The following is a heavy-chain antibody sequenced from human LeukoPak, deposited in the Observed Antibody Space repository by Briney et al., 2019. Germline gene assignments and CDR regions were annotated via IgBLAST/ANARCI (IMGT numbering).Heavy chain of an antibody. Sequence: SETLSLTCAVYGGSFSGYYWSWIRQPPGKGLEWIGEINHSGSTNYNPSLKSRVTISVDTSKNQFSLKLSSVTAADTAVYYCARSHYYDSSASWDYWGQGTLATVSS. CDR3: ARSHYYDSSASWDY. CDR1: GGSFSGYY. CDR2: INHSGST. D-gene: IGHD3-22*01. V-gene: IGHV4-34*01. J-gene: IGHJ4*02.